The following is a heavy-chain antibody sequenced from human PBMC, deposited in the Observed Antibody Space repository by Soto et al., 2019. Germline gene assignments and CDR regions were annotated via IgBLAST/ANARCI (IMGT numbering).Heavy chain of an antibody. V-gene: IGHV3-9*01. J-gene: IGHJ6*02. CDR3: AKDMAYCSSTSCYMGHYYGMHV. Sequence: GGSLRLSCAASGFPFDDYAMHLVRQSPGKGLEWVSGISFNSGSIGYADSVKGRFTISRDNDKNSLYLQMNSLRAEDTALYYCAKDMAYCSSTSCYMGHYYGMHVSAQGPTVTVSS. D-gene: IGHD2-2*02. CDR2: ISFNSGSI. CDR1: GFPFDDYA.